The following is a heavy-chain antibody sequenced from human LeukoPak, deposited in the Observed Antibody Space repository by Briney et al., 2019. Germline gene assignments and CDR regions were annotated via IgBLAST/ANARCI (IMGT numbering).Heavy chain of an antibody. CDR2: INPNSGGT. D-gene: IGHD2-21*01. CDR1: GYTFNGYY. CDR3: ARERRIVVVYYYMDV. J-gene: IGHJ6*03. Sequence: GASVKVSCKASGYTFNGYYTHWVRQAPGQGLEWMGWINPNSGGTNYAQKFQGRVTMTRDTSISTAYMELSRLRSDDTAVYYCARERRIVVVYYYMDVWGKGTTVTVSS. V-gene: IGHV1-2*02.